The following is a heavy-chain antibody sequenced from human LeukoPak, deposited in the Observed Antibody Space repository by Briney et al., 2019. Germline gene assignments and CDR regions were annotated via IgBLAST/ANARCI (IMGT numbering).Heavy chain of an antibody. Sequence: PSETLSLTCTVSGGSISSSGYYWGWIRQPPGKGLEWIASIYYSGSTYYNPSLKSRVTISVDTSKNQLSLKLSSLTAADTAVYYCARQVSWAVFGGNWFDPWGQGTLVTVSS. CDR1: GGSISSSGYY. CDR2: IYYSGST. J-gene: IGHJ5*02. D-gene: IGHD3-3*01. V-gene: IGHV4-39*01. CDR3: ARQVSWAVFGGNWFDP.